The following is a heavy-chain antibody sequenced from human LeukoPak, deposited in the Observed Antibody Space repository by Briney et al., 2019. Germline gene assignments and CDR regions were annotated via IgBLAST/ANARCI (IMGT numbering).Heavy chain of an antibody. Sequence: GGSLRLSCAASGFTVSQNYMSWVRQAPGRGLEWVSLIYADGATHYADSVKGRFTISRDNSKNTVYLEMNSLRPEDTAVYYCARDHTAPTIIWDCWGQGTLVTVSS. CDR3: ARDHTAPTIIWDC. J-gene: IGHJ4*02. CDR2: IYADGAT. D-gene: IGHD3/OR15-3a*01. V-gene: IGHV3-66*02. CDR1: GFTVSQNY.